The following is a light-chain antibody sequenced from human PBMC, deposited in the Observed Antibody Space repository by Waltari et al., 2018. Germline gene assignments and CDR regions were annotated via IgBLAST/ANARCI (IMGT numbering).Light chain of an antibody. V-gene: IGLV3-21*04. J-gene: IGLJ2*01. CDR1: SIGGKA. Sequence: SYVLTQPPSVSVAPGETTRITCGGTSIGGKAVHWYQQKPGQAPVLVIYYDRDRPSGIPERFSCSNYGNTATLTISRVEAGDEADYYCQVSDSSSDLVVFGGGTKLTVL. CDR3: QVSDSSSDLVV. CDR2: YDR.